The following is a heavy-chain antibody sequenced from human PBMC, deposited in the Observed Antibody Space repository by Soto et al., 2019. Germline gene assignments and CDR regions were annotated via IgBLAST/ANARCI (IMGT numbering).Heavy chain of an antibody. CDR1: GYTFTSYG. J-gene: IGHJ5*02. D-gene: IGHD4-17*01. CDR2: ISAYNGKT. Sequence: QVQLVQSGAEVKKPGASVKVSCKASGYTFTSYGISWVRQAPGQGLEWMGWISAYNGKTNYAQKLQGRVTMTTDTSTSTAYMELRSLRSDDTAVYYCARDSYGDYGLPRDWFDPWGQGTLVTVSS. CDR3: ARDSYGDYGLPRDWFDP. V-gene: IGHV1-18*01.